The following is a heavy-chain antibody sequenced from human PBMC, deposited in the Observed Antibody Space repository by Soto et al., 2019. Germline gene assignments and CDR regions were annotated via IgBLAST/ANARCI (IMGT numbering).Heavy chain of an antibody. J-gene: IGHJ6*02. CDR3: ATQPGIAVAGLRYYYGMDV. D-gene: IGHD6-19*01. CDR1: GFTFTSSA. Sequence: ASVKVSCKASGFTFTSSAMQWVRQARGQRLEWMGWMNLNSGNTGYAQKFQGRVTMTRNTSISTAYMELSSLRSEDTAVYYCATQPGIAVAGLRYYYGMDVWGQGTTVTVSS. CDR2: MNLNSGNT. V-gene: IGHV1-8*02.